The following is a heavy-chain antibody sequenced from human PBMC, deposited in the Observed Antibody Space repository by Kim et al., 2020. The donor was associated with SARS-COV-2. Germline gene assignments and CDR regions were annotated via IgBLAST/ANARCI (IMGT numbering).Heavy chain of an antibody. V-gene: IGHV4-59*01. CDR3: ARGPYGDYVRI. CDR2: IYYSGST. Sequence: SETLSLTCTVSGGSISSYYWSWIRQPPGKGLEWIGYIYYSGSTNYNPSLKSRVTISVDTSKNQFSLKLSSVTAADTAVYYCARGPYGDYVRIWGQGTLVTVSS. CDR1: GGSISSYY. D-gene: IGHD4-17*01. J-gene: IGHJ4*02.